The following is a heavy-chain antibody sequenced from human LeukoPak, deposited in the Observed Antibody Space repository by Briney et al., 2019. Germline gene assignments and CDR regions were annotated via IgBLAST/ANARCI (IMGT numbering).Heavy chain of an antibody. CDR3: ARGVSVSGWYVPLYYYGMDV. D-gene: IGHD6-19*01. V-gene: IGHV1-8*01. CDR1: GYTFTSYD. Sequence: GASVKVSCKASGYTFTSYDIDWVRQATGQGLEWMGWMNPNSGNTGYAQKFQGGVTMTRNASISTAYMELSSLRSEDTAVYYCARGVSVSGWYVPLYYYGMDVWGQGTTVTVSS. CDR2: MNPNSGNT. J-gene: IGHJ6*02.